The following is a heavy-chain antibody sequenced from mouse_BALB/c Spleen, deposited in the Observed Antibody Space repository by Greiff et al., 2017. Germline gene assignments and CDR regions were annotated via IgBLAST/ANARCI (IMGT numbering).Heavy chain of an antibody. D-gene: IGHD1-1*01. CDR2: ISSGSSTI. Sequence: DVMLVESGGGLVQPGGSRKLSCAASGFTFSSFGMHWVRQAPEKGLEWVAYISSGSSTIYYADTVKGRFTISRDNPKNTLFLQMTSLRSEDTAMYYCARSRGSSLDYWGQGTTLTVSS. CDR1: GFTFSSFG. CDR3: ARSRGSSLDY. V-gene: IGHV5-17*02. J-gene: IGHJ2*01.